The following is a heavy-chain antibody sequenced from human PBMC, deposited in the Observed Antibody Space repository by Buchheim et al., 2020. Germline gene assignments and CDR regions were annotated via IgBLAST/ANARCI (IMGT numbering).Heavy chain of an antibody. V-gene: IGHV4-4*02. Sequence: QVQLQESGPGLVKPSGTLSLTCAVSGDSVSNGNWWNWVRQPPGKGLEWIGVIDHSGFTKYNPSLKSRGTIDLDKPKNQFSLKLTSVTAADTAVYYCSRDSGYRSEYWGQGTL. CDR3: SRDSGYRSEY. J-gene: IGHJ4*02. CDR1: GDSVSNGNW. CDR2: IDHSGFT. D-gene: IGHD5-18*01.